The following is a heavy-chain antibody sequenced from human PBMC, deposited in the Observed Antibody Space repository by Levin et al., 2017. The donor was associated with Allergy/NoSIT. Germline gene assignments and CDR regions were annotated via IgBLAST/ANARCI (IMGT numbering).Heavy chain of an antibody. CDR1: GGSFITSSYF. CDR3: ARHTALLWFEELVFYS. J-gene: IGHJ4*02. V-gene: IGHV4-39*01. CDR2: IYYSGTT. Sequence: PSETLSLTCTVSGGSFITSSYFWAWIRQPPGKGLEWLGSIYYSGTTYYNPSLKSRLTISIDTSTNQFSLKLRSVTAADTAVYYCARHTALLWFEELVFYSWGQGNLVAVSS. D-gene: IGHD3-10*01.